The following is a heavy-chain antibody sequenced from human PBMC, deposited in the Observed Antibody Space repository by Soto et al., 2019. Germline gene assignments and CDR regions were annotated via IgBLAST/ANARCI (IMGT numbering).Heavy chain of an antibody. D-gene: IGHD3-9*01. CDR3: ARTYDILTGYPYYFDY. CDR2: MYHSGST. CDR1: GGSISSGGYS. V-gene: IGHV4-30-2*01. Sequence: PSETLSLTCAVSGGSISSGGYSWSWIRQPPGKGLEWIGYMYHSGSTYYNPSLKSRVTISIDRSKNQFSLKLSSVTAADTAVYYCARTYDILTGYPYYFDYWGQGTLVTVSS. J-gene: IGHJ4*02.